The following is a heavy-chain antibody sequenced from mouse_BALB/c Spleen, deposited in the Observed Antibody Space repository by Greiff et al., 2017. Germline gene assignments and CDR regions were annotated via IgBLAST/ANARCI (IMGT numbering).Heavy chain of an antibody. V-gene: IGHV2-6-5*01. CDR3: AKQSYYDYDGFAY. J-gene: IGHJ3*01. D-gene: IGHD2-4*01. CDR2: IWGGGST. Sequence: VKLMESGPGLVAPSQSLSITCTVSGFSLTDYGVSWIRQPPGKGLEWLGVIWGGGSTYYNSALKSRLSISKDNSKSQVFLKMNSLQTDDTAMYYCAKQSYYDYDGFAYWGQGTLVTVSA. CDR1: GFSLTDYG.